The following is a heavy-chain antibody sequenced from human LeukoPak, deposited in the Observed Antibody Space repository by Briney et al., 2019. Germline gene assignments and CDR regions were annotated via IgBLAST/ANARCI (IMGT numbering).Heavy chain of an antibody. D-gene: IGHD3-10*01. Sequence: QPGGYLRLSCAASGFTFSRHGMHWVRQAPGKGLEWVAYIWYDGSKEYYADSVKGRFTISRDNSKNTLYLQINSLRAEDTAVYYCAKDVGGAEDVWGKGTTVTVSS. CDR3: AKDVGGAEDV. J-gene: IGHJ6*04. V-gene: IGHV3-30*02. CDR2: IWYDGSKE. CDR1: GFTFSRHG.